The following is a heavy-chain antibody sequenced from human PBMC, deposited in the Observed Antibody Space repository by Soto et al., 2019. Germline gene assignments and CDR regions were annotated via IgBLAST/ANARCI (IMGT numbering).Heavy chain of an antibody. Sequence: QVQLQESGPGLLKPSETLSLNCSVSGGSVSNKTYYWSWIRQPPGKRLEWIGYVYYSGTTNYNTSLKSRVTISVDLSKNQFSLRLSSVTTADTALYYCARTTAVPNTLRSRYFFDYWGQGTLVTVSS. V-gene: IGHV4-61*01. J-gene: IGHJ4*02. CDR1: GGSVSNKTYY. D-gene: IGHD2-2*01. CDR3: ARTTAVPNTLRSRYFFDY. CDR2: VYYSGTT.